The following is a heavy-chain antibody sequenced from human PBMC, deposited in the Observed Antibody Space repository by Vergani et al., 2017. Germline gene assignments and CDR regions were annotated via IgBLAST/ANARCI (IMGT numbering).Heavy chain of an antibody. Sequence: QVQLQQWGAGLLKPSETLSLTCAVYGGSFSGYYWSWIRQPPGKGLEWIGEINHSGSTNYNPSVKSRGTISVDTSKNQVSLKRSSVTAADPAVYYCGSRGGSMGGGMDVWGKGP. J-gene: IGHJ6*04. CDR1: GGSFSGYY. D-gene: IGHD3-16*01. CDR3: GSRGGSMGGGMDV. CDR2: INHSGST. V-gene: IGHV4-34*01.